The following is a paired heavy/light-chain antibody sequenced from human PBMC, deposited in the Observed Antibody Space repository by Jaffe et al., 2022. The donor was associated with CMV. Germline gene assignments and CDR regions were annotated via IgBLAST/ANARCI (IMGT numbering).Heavy chain of an antibody. D-gene: IGHD5-12*01. J-gene: IGHJ4*02. CDR2: MSPNSGNT. CDR3: VRVRYLMIQLPDF. V-gene: IGHV1-8*01. Sequence: QVQLVQSGAEVRKPGAAVKVSCKASGYTFTDYDIHWVRQASGLGLEWMGWMSPNSGNTGYAQKFQGRVTMTRDTSTRTAYMELSSLRSEDTAVYFCVRVRYLMIQLPDFWGQGTLVTVSS. CDR1: GYTFTDYD.
Light chain of an antibody. V-gene: IGKV3-20*01. CDR3: QQYGRSPPMYT. Sequence: EIVLTQSPGTLSLSPGERATLSCRARQSVSNNYLAWYQQKPGQAPRLLIYGASSRATGIPDRFSGSGSGTDFTLTISSLEPEDFAVYYCQQYGRSPPMYTFGQGTRLEIK. CDR1: QSVSNNY. J-gene: IGKJ2*01. CDR2: GAS.